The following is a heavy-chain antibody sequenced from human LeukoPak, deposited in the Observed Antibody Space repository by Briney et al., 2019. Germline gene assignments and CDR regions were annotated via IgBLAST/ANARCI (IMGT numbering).Heavy chain of an antibody. CDR1: GFPFSSHA. D-gene: IGHD3-22*01. V-gene: IGHV3-23*01. Sequence: GGPLSLLCAASGFPFSSHAMRWARQAPGKGLEWVSALSGSGGSTYYADSVKGRFTISRDNSKNTLYLQMNSLRAEDTAVYYCAKGSYDSSGYLYYFDYWGQGTLVTVSS. CDR2: LSGSGGST. J-gene: IGHJ4*02. CDR3: AKGSYDSSGYLYYFDY.